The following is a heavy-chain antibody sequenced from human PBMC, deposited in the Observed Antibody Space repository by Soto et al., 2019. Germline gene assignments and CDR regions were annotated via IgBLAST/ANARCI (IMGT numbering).Heavy chain of an antibody. Sequence: PSETLSLTCAVSGDSISSGGFSWSWIRQPPGKGLEWIGYIYHSGTSFYNPSLKSRVTISVDGSKNQFSLKVNSVTAADTAVYYCARGRLVPAVKFDYWGLGTLVTVSS. V-gene: IGHV4-30-2*01. J-gene: IGHJ4*02. D-gene: IGHD2-2*01. CDR1: GDSISSGGFS. CDR2: IYHSGTS. CDR3: ARGRLVPAVKFDY.